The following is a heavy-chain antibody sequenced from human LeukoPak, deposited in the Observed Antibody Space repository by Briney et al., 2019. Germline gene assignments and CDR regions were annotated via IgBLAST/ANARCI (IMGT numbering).Heavy chain of an antibody. J-gene: IGHJ5*02. CDR1: GFRFSTYT. V-gene: IGHV3-48*02. Sequence: GGSLRLSCAASGFRFSTYTTNWVRQAPGKGLEWVSSIISTGTTIYYADSVKGRFTISRDNAKNSLYLQMNSLRDEDTAMYYCARERGFDPWGQGTLVTVSS. CDR3: ARERGFDP. CDR2: IISTGTTI.